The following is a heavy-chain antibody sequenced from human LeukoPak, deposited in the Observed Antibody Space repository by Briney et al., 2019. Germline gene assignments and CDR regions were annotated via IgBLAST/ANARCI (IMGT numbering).Heavy chain of an antibody. CDR2: IYYSGST. CDR3: ARDVLRTGAFDI. J-gene: IGHJ3*02. Sequence: SETLSLTCTVSGGSISSYYWSWIRQPPGKGLEWIGYIYYSGSTNHNPSLKSRVTISVDTSKNQFSLKLSSVTAADTAVYYCARDVLRTGAFDIWGQGTMVTVSS. CDR1: GGSISSYY. V-gene: IGHV4-59*01.